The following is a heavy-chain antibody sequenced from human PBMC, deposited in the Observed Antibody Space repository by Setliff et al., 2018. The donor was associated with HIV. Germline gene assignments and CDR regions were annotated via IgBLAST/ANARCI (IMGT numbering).Heavy chain of an antibody. V-gene: IGHV4-59*08. CDR1: GGSISTSY. CDR3: ARHSPSDY. Sequence: LSLTCTVSGGSISTSYWNWIRQPPGKGLEWIAYIYNSASTSYNPSLKSRVTISVDTSKNQFSLKLSSVTAADTAVYYCARHSPSDYWGQGTLVTVSS. CDR2: IYNSAST. J-gene: IGHJ4*02.